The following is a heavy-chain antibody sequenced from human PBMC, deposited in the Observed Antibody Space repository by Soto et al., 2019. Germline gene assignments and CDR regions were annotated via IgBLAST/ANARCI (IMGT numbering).Heavy chain of an antibody. V-gene: IGHV1-3*01. CDR1: GYTFTSYA. D-gene: IGHD2-15*01. Sequence: QVQLVQSGAEVKKPGASVKVSCKASGYTFTSYAMHWVRQAPGQRLEWIGWINAGNGNTKYSQKFQGRVTITRVTSASTAYMELSSLRSEDTAVYYCARALQICVAATEWCYWGQGTLVTVSS. J-gene: IGHJ4*02. CDR2: INAGNGNT. CDR3: ARALQICVAATEWCY.